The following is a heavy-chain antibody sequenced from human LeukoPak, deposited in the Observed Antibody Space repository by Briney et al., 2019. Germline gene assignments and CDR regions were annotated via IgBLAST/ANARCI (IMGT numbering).Heavy chain of an antibody. D-gene: IGHD3-10*01. V-gene: IGHV3-30*04. CDR3: AKYYYGSGDV. Sequence: GGSLRLSCAASGFTFSSYAMHWVRQAPGKGLEWVAVISYDGSNKYYADSVKGRFTISRDNSKNTLYPQMYSLRAEDTAVYYCAKYYYGSGDVWGKGTTVTVSS. CDR2: ISYDGSNK. CDR1: GFTFSSYA. J-gene: IGHJ6*04.